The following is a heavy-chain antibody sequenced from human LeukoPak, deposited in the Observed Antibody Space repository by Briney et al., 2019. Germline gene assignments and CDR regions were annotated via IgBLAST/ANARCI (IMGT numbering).Heavy chain of an antibody. CDR3: AKDKYGEGYYFDY. CDR1: GFTYSSYA. D-gene: IGHD4-17*01. V-gene: IGHV3-23*01. J-gene: IGHJ4*02. CDR2: ISGSGGST. Sequence: PGGSLRLSCAASGFTYSSYAMSWVRQAPWKGLEWVSAISGSGGSTYYADSVKGRFTISRDNSKNTLYLQMNSLRAEDTAVYYCAKDKYGEGYYFDYWGQGTLVTVSS.